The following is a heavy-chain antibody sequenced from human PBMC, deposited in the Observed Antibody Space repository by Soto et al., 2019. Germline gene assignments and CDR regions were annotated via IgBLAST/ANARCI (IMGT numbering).Heavy chain of an antibody. CDR2: IYYSGST. J-gene: IGHJ4*02. CDR1: GGSISSGDYY. Sequence: QVQLQESGPGLVKPSQTLSLTCTVSGGSISSGDYYWSWIRQPPGKGLEWIGYIYYSGSTYYNPSLQSRVTISVVTSKNQFSLKLSSVTAADPAVYYCAIYGGTSVYFDYWGQGTLVTVSS. V-gene: IGHV4-30-4*01. CDR3: AIYGGTSVYFDY. D-gene: IGHD4-17*01.